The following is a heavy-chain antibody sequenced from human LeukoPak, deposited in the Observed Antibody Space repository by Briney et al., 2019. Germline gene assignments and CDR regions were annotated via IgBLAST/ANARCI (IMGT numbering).Heavy chain of an antibody. J-gene: IGHJ4*02. CDR3: ARHVRIAAAGTFDY. CDR1: GGSISSYY. D-gene: IGHD6-13*01. CDR2: IYYSGST. V-gene: IGHV4-39*01. Sequence: SETLSLTCTVPGGSISSYYWSWIRQPPGKGLEWIGSIYYSGSTYYNPSLKSRVTISVDTSKNQFSLKLSSVTAADTAVYYCARHVRIAAAGTFDYWGQGTLVTVSS.